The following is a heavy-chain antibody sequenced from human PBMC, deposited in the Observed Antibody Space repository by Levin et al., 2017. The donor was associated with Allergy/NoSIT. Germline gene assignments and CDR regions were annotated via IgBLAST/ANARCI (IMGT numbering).Heavy chain of an antibody. CDR2: IRSHSYSGTA. Sequence: GGSLRLSCTASGFTFGDYPMSWFRQAPGKGLEWVGFIRSHSYSGTADYAASLKGRFTISRDDSKSIVYLQMDSLKTEDTAVYYCSKPVSSGAYYYGMDVWGQGTTVTVSS. J-gene: IGHJ6*02. CDR1: GFTFGDYP. CDR3: SKPVSSGAYYYGMDV. V-gene: IGHV3-49*03. D-gene: IGHD3-22*01.